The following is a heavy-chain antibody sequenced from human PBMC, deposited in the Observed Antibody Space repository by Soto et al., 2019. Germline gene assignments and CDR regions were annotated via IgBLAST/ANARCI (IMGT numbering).Heavy chain of an antibody. CDR1: GYTFTSYY. D-gene: IGHD3-3*01. CDR2: INPSGGST. CDR3: ARDASWYYDFWSGYSEWFDP. V-gene: IGHV1-46*03. J-gene: IGHJ5*02. Sequence: GASVEVSCKASGYTFTSYYMHWVRQAPGQGLEWMGIINPSGGSTSYAQKFQGRVTMTRDTSTSTVYMELSSLRSEDTAVYYCARDASWYYDFWSGYSEWFDPWGQGTLVTVSS.